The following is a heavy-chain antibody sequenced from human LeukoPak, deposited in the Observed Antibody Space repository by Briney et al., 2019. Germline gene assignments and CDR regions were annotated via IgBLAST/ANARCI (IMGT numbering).Heavy chain of an antibody. CDR2: ISYDGSNK. CDR3: ARDRSYSSSWYPIFDY. D-gene: IGHD6-13*01. V-gene: IGHV3-30*04. CDR1: GFTFSSYA. J-gene: IGHJ4*02. Sequence: GGSLRLSCAASGFTFSSYAMHWVRQAPGKGLEWVADISYDGSNKYYADSVEGRFTIYRDNSKNTLYLQMNSLRAEDTAVYYCARDRSYSSSWYPIFDYWGQGTLVTVSS.